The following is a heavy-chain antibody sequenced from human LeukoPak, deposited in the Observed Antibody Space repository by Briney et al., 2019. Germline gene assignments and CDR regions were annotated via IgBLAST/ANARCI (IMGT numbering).Heavy chain of an antibody. Sequence: SETLSLTCTVSGGSISSYYWSWIRQPPGKGLEWIGYIYYSGSTNYNPSLKSRVTISVDTSKSQFCLKLSSVTAADTAVYYCARTVAATAGYWFDPWGQGTLVTVSS. CDR1: GGSISSYY. J-gene: IGHJ5*02. CDR2: IYYSGST. CDR3: ARTVAATAGYWFDP. D-gene: IGHD2-15*01. V-gene: IGHV4-59*01.